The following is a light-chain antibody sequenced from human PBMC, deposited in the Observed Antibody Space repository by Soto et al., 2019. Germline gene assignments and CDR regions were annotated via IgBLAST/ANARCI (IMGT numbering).Light chain of an antibody. CDR1: QSVSSNY. V-gene: IGKV3-20*01. Sequence: EIVLTQSPGTLSLSLGESATLSCRASQSVSSNYLAWYQQKPGQAPRLLMYGASRRGTGIPDRFSGSGSGTDFTLTISRLESEDFAVYYCQQYGSSPPWTFGQGTKVEIK. CDR3: QQYGSSPPWT. J-gene: IGKJ1*01. CDR2: GAS.